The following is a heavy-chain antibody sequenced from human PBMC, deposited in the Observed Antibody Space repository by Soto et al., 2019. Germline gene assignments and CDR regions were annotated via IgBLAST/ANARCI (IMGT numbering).Heavy chain of an antibody. V-gene: IGHV3-21*06. CDR1: GFTFTRYS. J-gene: IGHJ4*02. CDR3: ARESAELTSNFDY. CDR2: ISSTTNYI. D-gene: IGHD1-7*01. Sequence: PGGSLRLSCAASGFTFTRYSMNWVRQAPGKGLEWVSSISSTTNYIYYGDSMKGRCTISRDKAQNSLYLEKNSLRAEDTAVYYGARESAELTSNFDYWGQGTLGTVSS.